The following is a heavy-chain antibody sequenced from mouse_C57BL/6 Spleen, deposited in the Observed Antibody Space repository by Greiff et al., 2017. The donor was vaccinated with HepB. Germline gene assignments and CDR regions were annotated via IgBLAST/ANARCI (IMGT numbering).Heavy chain of an antibody. CDR3: ARQPISSMITTARYAMDY. J-gene: IGHJ4*01. V-gene: IGHV1-62-2*01. CDR2: FYPGSGSI. Sequence: VKVVESGAELVKPGASVKLSCKASGYTFTEYTIHWVKQRSGQGLEWIGWFYPGSGSIKYNEKFKDKATLTADKSSSTVYMELSRLTSGDSAVYFCARQPISSMITTARYAMDYWGQGTSVTVSS. CDR1: GYTFTEYT. D-gene: IGHD2-4*01.